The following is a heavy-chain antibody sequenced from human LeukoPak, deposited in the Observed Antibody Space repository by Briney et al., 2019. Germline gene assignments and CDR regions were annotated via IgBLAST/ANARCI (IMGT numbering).Heavy chain of an antibody. Sequence: ASVKLSCKASGYTFTSYGISWVRQAPGQGLEWMACISAYNGNTNYAQKLKGRVTMTTDTSTSTAYMELRSLRSDDTAVYYCARVRGMEGYSSGWRPKRGYFDYWGQGTLVTVSS. V-gene: IGHV1-18*01. D-gene: IGHD6-19*01. CDR2: ISAYNGNT. J-gene: IGHJ4*02. CDR1: GYTFTSYG. CDR3: ARVRGMEGYSSGWRPKRGYFDY.